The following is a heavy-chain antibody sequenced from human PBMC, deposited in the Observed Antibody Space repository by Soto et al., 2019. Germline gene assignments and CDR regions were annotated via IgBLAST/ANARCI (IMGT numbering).Heavy chain of an antibody. CDR3: ARAIVVVPAARNGLDV. CDR1: GFTLSSNW. D-gene: IGHD2-2*01. Sequence: GGSLRLSCVASGFTLSSNWMHWVRQAPEKGLGWVARIYSDGSTTDYADSVKGRFTISRDNAKNTLYLQMNSLRIEDTAVYYCARAIVVVPAARNGLDVWGQGTTVTVSS. CDR2: IYSDGSTT. V-gene: IGHV3-74*01. J-gene: IGHJ6*02.